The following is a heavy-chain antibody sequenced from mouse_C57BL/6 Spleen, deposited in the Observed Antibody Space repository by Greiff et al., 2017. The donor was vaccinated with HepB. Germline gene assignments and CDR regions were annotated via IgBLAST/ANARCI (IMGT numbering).Heavy chain of an antibody. V-gene: IGHV1-61*01. CDR1: GYTFTSYW. CDR3: ARRGLYYGSSFWYFDV. Sequence: QVQLKQPGAELVRPGSSVKLSCKASGYTFTSYWMDWVKQRPGQGLEWIGNIYPSDSETHYNQKFKDKATLTVDKSSSTAYMQLSSLTSEDSAVYYCARRGLYYGSSFWYFDVWGTGTTVTVSS. D-gene: IGHD1-1*01. CDR2: IYPSDSET. J-gene: IGHJ1*03.